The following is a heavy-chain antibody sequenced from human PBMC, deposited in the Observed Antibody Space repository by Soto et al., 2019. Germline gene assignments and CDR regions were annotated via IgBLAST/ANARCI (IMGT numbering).Heavy chain of an antibody. CDR3: AKVSGYSSGWALDY. V-gene: IGHV3-23*01. Sequence: GGSLRLSCAASGFTFSSYAMSWVRQAPGKGLEWVSAISGSGGSTYYADSVKGRFTISRDNSKSTLYLQMNSLRAEDTAVYYCAKVSGYSSGWALDYWGQGTLVTASS. CDR2: ISGSGGST. J-gene: IGHJ4*02. D-gene: IGHD6-19*01. CDR1: GFTFSSYA.